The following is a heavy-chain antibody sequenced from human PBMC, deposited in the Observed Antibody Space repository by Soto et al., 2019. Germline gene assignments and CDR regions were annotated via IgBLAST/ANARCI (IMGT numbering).Heavy chain of an antibody. CDR2: IYHSGST. J-gene: IGHJ4*02. CDR3: ARSRGSDFRGSGSYSALDY. V-gene: IGHV4-4*02. CDR1: SGSISSSNW. D-gene: IGHD3-10*01. Sequence: QVQLQESGPGLVKPSGTLSLTCAVSSGSISSSNWWSWVRQPPGKGLEWIGEIYHSGSTNYNPSLKSRVTISVDKSKNQFSLKLSSVTAADTAVYYCARSRGSDFRGSGSYSALDYWGQGTLVTVSS.